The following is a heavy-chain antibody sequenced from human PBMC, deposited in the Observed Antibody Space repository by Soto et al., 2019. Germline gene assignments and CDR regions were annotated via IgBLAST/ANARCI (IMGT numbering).Heavy chain of an antibody. CDR2: INHSGST. J-gene: IGHJ4*02. Sequence: SETLSLTCAVYGGSFSGYYWSWIRQPPGKGLEWIGEINHSGSTNYNPSLKSRVTISVDTSKSQFSLNLSSVTAADTAVYYCARWVEVSLDYFDSWGQGTPVT. CDR3: ARWVEVSLDYFDS. V-gene: IGHV4-34*01. D-gene: IGHD2-15*01. CDR1: GGSFSGYY.